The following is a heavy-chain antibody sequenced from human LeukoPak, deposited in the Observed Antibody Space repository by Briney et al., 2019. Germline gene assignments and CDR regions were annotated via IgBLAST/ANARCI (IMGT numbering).Heavy chain of an antibody. D-gene: IGHD3-22*01. V-gene: IGHV4-38-2*01. CDR1: GDSISSRYY. CDR2: IYHSGST. J-gene: IGHJ5*02. Sequence: PSETLSLTCAVSGDSISSRYYWGWIRQPPGKGLEWIGSIYHSGSTYYNPSLKSRVTISVDTSKDHFSLKLGSVTAADTAVYYCARSYYYDTSGYYLWGQGTLVTVSS. CDR3: ARSYYYDTSGYYL.